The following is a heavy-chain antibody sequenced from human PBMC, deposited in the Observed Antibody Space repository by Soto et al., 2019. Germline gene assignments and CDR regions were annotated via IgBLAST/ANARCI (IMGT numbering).Heavy chain of an antibody. CDR2: VSYDGDNE. Sequence: GSLRLSCVASGFTFSIYAMHWVRQAPGKGLEWVAIVSYDGDNEYYADSVKGRFTISRDDSKNTLYLQMNSLKTEDTAVYYCTTELRWELVYLLAYSGQGTLVTVSS. D-gene: IGHD1-26*01. J-gene: IGHJ4*02. CDR3: TTELRWELVYLLAY. V-gene: IGHV3-30*03. CDR1: GFTFSIYA.